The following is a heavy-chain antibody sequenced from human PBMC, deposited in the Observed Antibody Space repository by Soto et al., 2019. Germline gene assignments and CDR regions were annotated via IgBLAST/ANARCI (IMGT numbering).Heavy chain of an antibody. Sequence: ASVKVSCKASGYTFPSYYMHWVRQAPGQGLEWMGIINHSGGSTSYAQKFQGRVTMTRDTSTSTVYMELSSLRSEDTAVYYCARGFYGSGSYYNLLHLSDYWGQGTLVTVSS. CDR2: INHSGGST. D-gene: IGHD3-10*01. CDR3: ARGFYGSGSYYNLLHLSDY. V-gene: IGHV1-46*01. CDR1: GYTFPSYY. J-gene: IGHJ4*02.